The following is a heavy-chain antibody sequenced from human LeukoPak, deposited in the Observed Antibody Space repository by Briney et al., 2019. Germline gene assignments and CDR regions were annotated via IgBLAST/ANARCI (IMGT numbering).Heavy chain of an antibody. D-gene: IGHD3-10*01. CDR2: MNPNSGNT. Sequence: ASVKVSCTASGYTFTSYDINWVRQATGQGLEWMGWMNPNSGNTGYAQKFRGRVTITRNTSISTAYMELSSLRSEDTAVYYCARVITMVRGVILYYFDYWGRGTLVTVSS. CDR3: ARVITMVRGVILYYFDY. CDR1: GYTFTSYD. J-gene: IGHJ4*02. V-gene: IGHV1-8*03.